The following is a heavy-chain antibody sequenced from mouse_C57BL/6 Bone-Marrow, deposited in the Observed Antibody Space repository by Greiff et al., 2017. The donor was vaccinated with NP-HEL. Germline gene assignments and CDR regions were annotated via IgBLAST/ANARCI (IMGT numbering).Heavy chain of an antibody. CDR3: TGLGLPFYAMDY. V-gene: IGHV6-3*01. CDR2: IRLKSDNYAT. CDR1: GFTFSNYW. J-gene: IGHJ4*01. D-gene: IGHD2-2*01. Sequence: EVMLVESGGGLVQPGGSMKLSCVASGFTFSNYWMNWVRQSPEKGLEWVAQIRLKSDNYATHYAESVKGRFTISRDDSKSSVYLQMNNLRAEDTGIYYCTGLGLPFYAMDYWGQGTSVTVSS.